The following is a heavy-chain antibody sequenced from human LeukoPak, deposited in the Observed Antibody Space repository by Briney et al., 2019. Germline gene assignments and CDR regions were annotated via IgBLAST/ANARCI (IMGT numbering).Heavy chain of an antibody. Sequence: ASVKVSCKASGYTFIDYFIHWMRQTLGQGLEWLGWINPNSGVTRYAQKFQGRVSLTRDTAAYMELSSLKYDDTAVYYCARAVSGTLGGAFDIWGQGTAVTVSS. V-gene: IGHV1-2*02. J-gene: IGHJ3*02. CDR1: GYTFIDYF. D-gene: IGHD1-14*01. CDR2: INPNSGVT. CDR3: ARAVSGTLGGAFDI.